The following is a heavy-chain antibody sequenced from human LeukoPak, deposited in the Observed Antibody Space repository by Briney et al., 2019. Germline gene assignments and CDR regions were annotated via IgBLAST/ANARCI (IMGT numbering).Heavy chain of an antibody. J-gene: IGHJ4*02. Sequence: ASVKVSCKVSGYTLTELSMHWVRQAPGKGLEWMGGFDPEDGETIYAQKFQGRVTMTEDTSTDTAYMELSSLRSEDTAVYYCATEARGVGATRSDYWGQGTLVTVSS. CDR1: GYTLTELS. D-gene: IGHD1-26*01. CDR3: ATEARGVGATRSDY. V-gene: IGHV1-24*01. CDR2: FDPEDGET.